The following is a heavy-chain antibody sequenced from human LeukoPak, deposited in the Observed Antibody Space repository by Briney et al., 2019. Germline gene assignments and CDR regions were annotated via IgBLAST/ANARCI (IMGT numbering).Heavy chain of an antibody. J-gene: IGHJ3*02. CDR3: ARRPDWDSSGYYPGGGAFDI. CDR1: GFTFSDYY. CDR2: ISSSGSTI. Sequence: GGSLRLSCAASGFTFSDYYMSWIRQAPGKGLEWVSYISSSGSTIYYADSEKGRFTVSRDNAKNSLYLQMSSLRAEDTAVYYCARRPDWDSSGYYPGGGAFDIWGQGTMVTVSS. D-gene: IGHD3-22*01. V-gene: IGHV3-11*04.